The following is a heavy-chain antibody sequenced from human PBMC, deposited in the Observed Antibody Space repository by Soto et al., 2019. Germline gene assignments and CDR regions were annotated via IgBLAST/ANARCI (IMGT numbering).Heavy chain of an antibody. Sequence: QVQLVESGGGVVQPGRSLRLSCTSSTVTINVHGIQWVRQAPGKGLEWGAFISNDGRAQYYADSVKGRFTISRDYSKNTGDLQMNSLRNEETAVYYCARDIWSGDYKWFASWGPGTLVTVSS. J-gene: IGHJ5*01. CDR2: ISNDGRAQ. CDR1: TVTINVHG. CDR3: ARDIWSGDYKWFAS. V-gene: IGHV3-30*03. D-gene: IGHD3-3*01.